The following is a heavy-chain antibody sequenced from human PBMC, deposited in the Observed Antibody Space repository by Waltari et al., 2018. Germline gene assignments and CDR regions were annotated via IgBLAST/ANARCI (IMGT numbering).Heavy chain of an antibody. D-gene: IGHD2-21*02. CDR1: GFTFSSSS. CDR2: ISSSSSTI. Sequence: EVQLVESGGGLVQPGGSLRLSCAASGFTFSSSSMNWVRQAPGKGLEWVSYISSSSSTIYYADSVKGRFTISRDNAKNSLYLQMNSLRAEDTAVYYCAREGDNTTFDYWGQGTLVTVSS. J-gene: IGHJ4*02. V-gene: IGHV3-48*01. CDR3: AREGDNTTFDY.